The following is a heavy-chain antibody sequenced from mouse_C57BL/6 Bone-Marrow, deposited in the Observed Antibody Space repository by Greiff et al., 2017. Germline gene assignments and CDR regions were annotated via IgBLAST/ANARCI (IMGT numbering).Heavy chain of an antibody. Sequence: VHLVESGPGLVAPSQSLSITCTVSGFSLTSYGVDWVRQSPGKGLEWLGVIWGVGSTNYNSALKSRLSISKDNSKSQVFLKMNSLQTDDTAMYCCASHVYGFAYWGQGTLVTVSA. CDR3: ASHVYGFAY. CDR2: IWGVGST. J-gene: IGHJ3*01. CDR1: GFSLTSYG. D-gene: IGHD1-1*01. V-gene: IGHV2-6*01.